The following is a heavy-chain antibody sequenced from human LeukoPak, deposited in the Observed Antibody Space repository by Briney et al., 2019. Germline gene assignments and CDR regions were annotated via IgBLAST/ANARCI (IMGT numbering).Heavy chain of an antibody. Sequence: PGKSLRLSCAASGFTFSSYSMNWVRQAPGKGLEWVSSISSSSSYIYYADSVKGRFTISRDNAKNSLFLQMTSLRVEDTAVYYCARESSGIAATDKIDFWGQGTLVTVSS. J-gene: IGHJ4*02. CDR3: ARESSGIAATDKIDF. CDR2: ISSSSSYI. D-gene: IGHD6-13*01. V-gene: IGHV3-21*01. CDR1: GFTFSSYS.